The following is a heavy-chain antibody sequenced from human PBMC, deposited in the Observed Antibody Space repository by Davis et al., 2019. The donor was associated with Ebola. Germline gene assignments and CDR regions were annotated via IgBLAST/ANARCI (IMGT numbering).Heavy chain of an antibody. CDR1: GFIFSNYA. V-gene: IGHV3-53*01. CDR2: IYSGGDT. D-gene: IGHD2-2*02. CDR3: ARGGYCSSTSCYTEDNYFDY. Sequence: GESLKISCAASGFIFSNYAMSWVRQAPGKGLEWVSVIYSGGDTYYVDSVKGRFTISRDTSKNTLYLQMNSLRAEDTAVYYCARGGYCSSTSCYTEDNYFDYWGQGTLVTVSS. J-gene: IGHJ4*02.